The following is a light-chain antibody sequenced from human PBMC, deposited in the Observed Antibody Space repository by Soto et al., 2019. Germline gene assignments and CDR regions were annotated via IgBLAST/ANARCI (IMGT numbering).Light chain of an antibody. CDR1: QSVSSSY. Sequence: EIVFTQSPGTLSLSPGERATLSCRASQSVSSSYLAWYQQKPGQAPRLLIYGASSRATGIPDRFSGSGSGTEFTLTISRLEPEDFAVYYCQQYGSSSWTFGQGTQVDIK. V-gene: IGKV3-20*01. J-gene: IGKJ1*01. CDR2: GAS. CDR3: QQYGSSSWT.